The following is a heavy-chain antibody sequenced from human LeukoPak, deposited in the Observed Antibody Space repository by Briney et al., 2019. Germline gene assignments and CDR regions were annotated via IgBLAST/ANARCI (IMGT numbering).Heavy chain of an antibody. CDR1: GYSFNRYW. V-gene: IGHV5-51*01. J-gene: IGHJ4*02. CDR3: ARLFYDSSGYHDY. D-gene: IGHD3-22*01. Sequence: GESLKISCKGSGYSFNRYWIGWVRQMPGKGLEWMGIIYPGDSDTRYSPSFQGQVTISADKSIDTAYLQWSSLKASDTAIYYCARLFYDSSGYHDYWGQGTLVTVSS. CDR2: IYPGDSDT.